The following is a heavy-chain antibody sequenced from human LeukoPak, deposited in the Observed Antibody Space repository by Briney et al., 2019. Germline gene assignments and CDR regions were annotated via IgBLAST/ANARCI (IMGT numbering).Heavy chain of an antibody. J-gene: IGHJ5*02. Sequence: SETLSLTCAVYGGSFSGYYWSWIRQPPGKGLEWIGDINHSGSTNYNPSLKSRVTISVDTSKNQFSLKLSSVTAADTAVYYCARAPYYYDSRHPNWFDPWGQGTLVTVSS. CDR2: INHSGST. CDR3: ARAPYYYDSRHPNWFDP. CDR1: GGSFSGYY. V-gene: IGHV4-34*01. D-gene: IGHD3-22*01.